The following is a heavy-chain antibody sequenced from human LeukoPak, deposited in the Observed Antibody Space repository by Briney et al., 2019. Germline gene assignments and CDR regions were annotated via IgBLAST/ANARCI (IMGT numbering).Heavy chain of an antibody. D-gene: IGHD5-12*01. J-gene: IGHJ4*02. CDR2: IKSKTDGGTT. Sequence: GGSLRLSCAASGFTFRNAWMSWVRQAPGKGLEWVGRIKSKTDGGTTDYVAPVKGRFTISRDDSKNTLYLQMNGLKTEDTAVYYCTTVSLVAVSDYWGQGTLVTVSS. CDR3: TTVSLVAVSDY. V-gene: IGHV3-15*01. CDR1: GFTFRNAW.